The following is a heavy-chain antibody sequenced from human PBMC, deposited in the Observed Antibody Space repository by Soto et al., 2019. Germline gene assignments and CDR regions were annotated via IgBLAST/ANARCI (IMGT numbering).Heavy chain of an antibody. V-gene: IGHV4-30-4*08. J-gene: IGHJ6*02. Sequence: PSETLSLTCTVSGDSINNYDHFWTWIRQRPGEGLEWIGYIYYSGATYYSPSLKTRVSISLDRSENQFSLKLSFVTAADTAVYYCARDRYYGSGTDYNFYYGMDVCGQGTTVIVSS. CDR1: GDSINNYDHF. CDR2: IYYSGAT. CDR3: ARDRYYGSGTDYNFYYGMDV. D-gene: IGHD3-10*01.